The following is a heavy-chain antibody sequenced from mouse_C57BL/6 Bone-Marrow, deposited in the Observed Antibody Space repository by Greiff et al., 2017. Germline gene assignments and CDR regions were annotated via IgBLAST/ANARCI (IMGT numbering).Heavy chain of an antibody. CDR3: ARHRGRGDYFDY. J-gene: IGHJ2*01. CDR2: ISNLAYSI. Sequence: EVQLVESGGGLVQPGGSLKLSCAASGFTFSDYGMAWVRQAPRKGPEWVAFISNLAYSIYYADTVTGRFTISRENAKNTLYLEMSSLRFEDTAMYYCARHRGRGDYFDYWGQGTTLTVAS. V-gene: IGHV5-15*01. CDR1: GFTFSDYG. D-gene: IGHD3-3*01.